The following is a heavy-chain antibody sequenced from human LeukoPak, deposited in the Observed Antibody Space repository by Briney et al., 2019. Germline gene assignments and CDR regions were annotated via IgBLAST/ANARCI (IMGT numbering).Heavy chain of an antibody. J-gene: IGHJ4*02. CDR3: ARVGVDYSGNIIKYYFDY. V-gene: IGHV4-59*01. D-gene: IGHD4-23*01. CDR1: GGSISGYY. Sequence: PSETLSLTCTVSGGSISGYYWSWIRQPPGEGLEWIGYIYNSGNTNYNPSLKSRVTISVDTSKNQFSLKLTSVTAADTAVYYCARVGVDYSGNIIKYYFDYWGQGTLVTVSS. CDR2: IYNSGNT.